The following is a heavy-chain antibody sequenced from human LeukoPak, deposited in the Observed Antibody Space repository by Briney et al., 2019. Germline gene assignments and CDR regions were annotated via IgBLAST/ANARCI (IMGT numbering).Heavy chain of an antibody. Sequence: PSETLSLTCTVSGYSISSGYYWGWIRQPPGKGLEWIGSIYHSGGTYYNPSLKSRVTISVGTSKNQFSLKLSSVTAADTAVYYCARDYAMSGSYFDYWGQGTLVTVSS. CDR1: GYSISSGYY. CDR3: ARDYAMSGSYFDY. D-gene: IGHD1-26*01. CDR2: IYHSGGT. V-gene: IGHV4-38-2*02. J-gene: IGHJ4*02.